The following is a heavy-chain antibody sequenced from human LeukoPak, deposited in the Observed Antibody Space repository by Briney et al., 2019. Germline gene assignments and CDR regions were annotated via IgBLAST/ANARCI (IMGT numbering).Heavy chain of an antibody. CDR1: GFTFSSYG. D-gene: IGHD1-26*01. J-gene: IGHJ6*02. Sequence: AGSLRLSCAASGFTFSSYGMHWVRQAPGKGLEWVAVISYDGSNKYYADSVKGRFTIFRDNSKNTLYLQMNSLRAEDTAVYYCAKGIVDPYYYYYYGMDVWGQGTTVTVSS. CDR2: ISYDGSNK. V-gene: IGHV3-30*18. CDR3: AKGIVDPYYYYYYGMDV.